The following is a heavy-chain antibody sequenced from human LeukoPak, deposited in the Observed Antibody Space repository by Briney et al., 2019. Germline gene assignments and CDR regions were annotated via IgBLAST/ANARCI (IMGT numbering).Heavy chain of an antibody. CDR1: GFTFDDYA. CDR3: AKDNTTFFISGMDV. CDR2: ISWNSGSI. Sequence: GGSLRLSCAASGFTFDDYAMHWVRQAPGKGLEWVSGISWNSGSIGYADSVKGRFTISRDNAKNSLYLQMNSLRAEDTALYYCAKDNTTFFISGMDVWGQGTTVTVSS. J-gene: IGHJ6*02. V-gene: IGHV3-9*01. D-gene: IGHD2/OR15-2a*01.